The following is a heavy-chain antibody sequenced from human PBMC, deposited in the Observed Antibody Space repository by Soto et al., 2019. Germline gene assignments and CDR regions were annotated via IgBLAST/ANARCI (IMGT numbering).Heavy chain of an antibody. D-gene: IGHD3-10*01. CDR1: GGSFSGYY. CDR3: ARDRATMVRGVIPRWFDP. J-gene: IGHJ5*02. Sequence: QVQLQQWGAGLLKPSETLSLTCAVYGGSFSGYYWSWIRQPPGKGLEWIGEINHSGSTNYNPSLTSRVTLAVDTSKNQFSLKLSSVTAADTAVYYCARDRATMVRGVIPRWFDPWGQGTLVTVSS. V-gene: IGHV4-34*01. CDR2: INHSGST.